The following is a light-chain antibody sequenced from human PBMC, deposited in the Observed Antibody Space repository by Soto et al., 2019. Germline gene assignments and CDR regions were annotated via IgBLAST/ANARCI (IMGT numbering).Light chain of an antibody. CDR2: GAS. Sequence: EVVMTQSPATLSVSPGERATLSCRASQSVRSHLAWYQQKPGQAPSLLIFGASTRATGVPARFSGSKSGTEFTLTISSLQSEDVAVYFCQQYNDWPRTFGGGTKVDSK. CDR1: QSVRSH. J-gene: IGKJ4*01. CDR3: QQYNDWPRT. V-gene: IGKV3-15*01.